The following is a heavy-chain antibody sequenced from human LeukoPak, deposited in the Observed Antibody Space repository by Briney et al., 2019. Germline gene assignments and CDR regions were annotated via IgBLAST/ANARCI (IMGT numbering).Heavy chain of an antibody. CDR1: GFTFSNYW. CDR2: IKQDGSEK. J-gene: IGHJ4*02. V-gene: IGHV3-7*01. CDR3: AKYSGSYYYPPNWDS. D-gene: IGHD1-26*01. Sequence: GGSLRLSCAASGFTFSNYWMSWVRQAPGKGLEWVANIKQDGSEKYYVGSVKGRFTISRDNAKNSLYLQMNSLRAEDTAVYFCAKYSGSYYYPPNWDSWGQGTLVTVSS.